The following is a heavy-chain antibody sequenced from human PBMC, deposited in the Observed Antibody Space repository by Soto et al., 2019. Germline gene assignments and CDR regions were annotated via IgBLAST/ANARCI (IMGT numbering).Heavy chain of an antibody. D-gene: IGHD2-2*01. CDR1: GGSISSSSYY. CDR3: AKPSLDCSSTSCHPREDYYYYYYMDV. V-gene: IGHV4-39*01. Sequence: SETLSLTCTVSGGSISSSSYYWGWIRQPPGKGLEWIGSIYYSGSTYYNPSLKSRVTISVDTSKNQFSLKLGSVTAADTAVYYCAKPSLDCSSTSCHPREDYYYYYYMDVWGKGTTVTVSS. CDR2: IYYSGST. J-gene: IGHJ6*03.